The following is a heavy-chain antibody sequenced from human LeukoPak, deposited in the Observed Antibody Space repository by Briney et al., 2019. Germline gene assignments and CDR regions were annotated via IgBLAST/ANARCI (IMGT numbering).Heavy chain of an antibody. CDR2: IYSGGST. Sequence: GGSLRLSCAASGFTFSNYDMSWVRQAPGKGLEWVSVIYSGGSTYYADSVKGRFTISRDNSKNTLYPQMNSLRAEDTAVYYCARDMAAAGLDYWGQGTLVTVSS. V-gene: IGHV3-53*01. CDR1: GFTFSNYD. D-gene: IGHD6-13*01. J-gene: IGHJ4*02. CDR3: ARDMAAAGLDY.